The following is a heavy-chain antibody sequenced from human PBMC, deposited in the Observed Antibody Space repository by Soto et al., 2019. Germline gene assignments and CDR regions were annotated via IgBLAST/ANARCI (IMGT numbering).Heavy chain of an antibody. CDR3: ARGYVDTAMVRHLDY. D-gene: IGHD5-18*01. V-gene: IGHV1-69*13. Sequence: GASVKVSCKASGGTGSSYAISWVRQAAGQGLEWKGRIIPIFGTAKYEQKFQGRVTITADESTNTAYMELSRLRSEDTAMYYCARGYVDTAMVRHLDYWGQGTLVPVSS. J-gene: IGHJ4*02. CDR1: GGTGSSYA. CDR2: IIPIFGTA.